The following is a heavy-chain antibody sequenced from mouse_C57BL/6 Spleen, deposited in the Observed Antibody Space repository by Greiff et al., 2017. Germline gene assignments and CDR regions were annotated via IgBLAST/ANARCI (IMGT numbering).Heavy chain of an antibody. Sequence: EVKLVESGTVLARPGASVKMSCKTSGYTFTSYWMHWVKQRPGQGLEWIGAIYPGNSDTSYNQKFKGKAKLTAVTSASTAYMELSSLTNEDSAVYYCTSPYYGSSPGFAYWGQGTLVTVSA. CDR2: IYPGNSDT. CDR1: GYTFTSYW. CDR3: TSPYYGSSPGFAY. D-gene: IGHD1-1*01. J-gene: IGHJ3*01. V-gene: IGHV1-5*01.